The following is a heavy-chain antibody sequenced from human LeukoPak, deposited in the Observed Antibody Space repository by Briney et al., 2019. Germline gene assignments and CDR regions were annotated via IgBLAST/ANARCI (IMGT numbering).Heavy chain of an antibody. CDR1: GFTFSSYS. D-gene: IGHD3-22*01. Sequence: PGGSLRLSCAASGFTFSSYSMNWVRQAPGKGLEWVSSISSSSSYIYYADSVKGRFTISRDNAKNSLYLQMNSLRAEDTAVYYCARDETYYDSSGYYFGYFDYWGQGTLVTVSS. CDR3: ARDETYYDSSGYYFGYFDY. J-gene: IGHJ4*02. CDR2: ISSSSSYI. V-gene: IGHV3-21*01.